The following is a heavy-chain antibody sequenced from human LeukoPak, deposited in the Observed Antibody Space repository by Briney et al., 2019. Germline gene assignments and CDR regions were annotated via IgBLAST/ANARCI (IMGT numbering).Heavy chain of an antibody. CDR1: GFTFTTYA. D-gene: IGHD3-22*01. V-gene: IGHV3-64*01. J-gene: IGHJ6*03. CDR3: AKGAEEGVVITSVYYYYMDV. Sequence: GGSLRLSCAASGFTFTTYAMHWVRQAPGKGLEYVSSINSNGGSTYYANSVKGRFTISRDNSKNTLYLQMNSLRVEDTAVYYCAKGAEEGVVITSVYYYYMDVWGTGTTVTISS. CDR2: INSNGGST.